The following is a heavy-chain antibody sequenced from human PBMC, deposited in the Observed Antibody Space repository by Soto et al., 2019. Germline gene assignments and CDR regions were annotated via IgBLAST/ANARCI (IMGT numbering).Heavy chain of an antibody. V-gene: IGHV3-48*01. CDR2: ISSSSSTI. J-gene: IGHJ6*03. D-gene: IGHD6-13*01. CDR3: ARLAAAGTFHYYYHYMDV. CDR1: GFTFSSYS. Sequence: GGSPRLSCAASGFTFSSYSMNWVRQAPGKGLEWVSYISSSSSTIYYADSVKGRFTISRDNAKNSLYLQMNSLRAEDTAVYYWARLAAAGTFHYYYHYMDVWGKGTTVTVS.